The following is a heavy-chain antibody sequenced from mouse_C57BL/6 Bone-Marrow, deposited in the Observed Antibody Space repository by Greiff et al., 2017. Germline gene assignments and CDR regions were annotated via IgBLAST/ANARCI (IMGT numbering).Heavy chain of an antibody. Sequence: DVQRVESGGDLVKPGGSLKLSCAASGFTFSSYGMSWVRQTPDTRLEWVATISSGGSYTYYPDSVKGRFTISRDNAKNTLYLQMSSLKSEDTAMYYCARKLLLRFDYWGQGTTLTVSS. D-gene: IGHD1-1*01. V-gene: IGHV5-6*01. CDR2: ISSGGSYT. J-gene: IGHJ2*01. CDR3: ARKLLLRFDY. CDR1: GFTFSSYG.